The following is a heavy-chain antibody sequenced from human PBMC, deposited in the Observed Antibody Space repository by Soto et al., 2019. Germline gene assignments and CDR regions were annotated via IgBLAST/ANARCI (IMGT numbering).Heavy chain of an antibody. CDR3: ARVVRWYPIDY. V-gene: IGHV1-18*01. CDR1: GYTFTSYG. Sequence: QVQLVQSGAEVKKPGASVKVSCKASGYTFTSYGISWVRQAPGQGLEWMGWISAYNGNTNYAQKHQGRVTMTTDTSTSTGYMELRSLRSADTAVYYCARVVRWYPIDYWGQGTLVTVSS. J-gene: IGHJ4*02. CDR2: ISAYNGNT. D-gene: IGHD2-15*01.